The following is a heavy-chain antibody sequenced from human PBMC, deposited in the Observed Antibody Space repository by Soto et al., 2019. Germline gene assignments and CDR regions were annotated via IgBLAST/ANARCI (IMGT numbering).Heavy chain of an antibody. J-gene: IGHJ6*02. CDR1: GGTFTSYI. V-gene: IGHV1-69*05. CDR3: ARGRDDRFGRHYLGLVV. D-gene: IGHD1-1*01. Sequence: QVRLVQSGAEVKKPGSSVKVSCKGSGGTFTSYIITWVRXXXGQGLEWIGGIVPKFATTNYAQKFRGRLTLTXDEPTIMVYMEXSNLRSEDTGVYYCARGRDDRFGRHYLGLVVWGQGTTVTVS. CDR2: IVPKFATT.